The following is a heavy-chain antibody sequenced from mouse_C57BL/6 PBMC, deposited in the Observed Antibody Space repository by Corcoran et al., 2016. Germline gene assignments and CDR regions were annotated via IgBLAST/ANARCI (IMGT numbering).Heavy chain of an antibody. D-gene: IGHD2-4*01. J-gene: IGHJ4*01. Sequence: QVQLQQSGAELMKPGASVKLSCKATGYTFTGYWIEWVKQRPGHGLEWIGEILPGSGSTNYNEKFKGKATFTADTSSNTAYMQLSSLTTEDSAIYYCARRYLSYDYDVGSYAMDYWGQGTSVTVSS. V-gene: IGHV1-9*01. CDR3: ARRYLSYDYDVGSYAMDY. CDR1: GYTFTGYW. CDR2: ILPGSGST.